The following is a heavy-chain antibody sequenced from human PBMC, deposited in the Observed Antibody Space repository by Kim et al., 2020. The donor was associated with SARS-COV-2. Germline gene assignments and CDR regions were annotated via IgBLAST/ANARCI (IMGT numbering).Heavy chain of an antibody. V-gene: IGHV3-21*01. J-gene: IGHJ6*02. CDR1: GFTFSSYS. D-gene: IGHD3-3*01. CDR2: ISSSSSYI. CDR3: AREPPYYDFWSGYYTLGARDYYYGMDV. Sequence: GGSLRLSCAASGFTFSSYSMNWVRQAPGKGLEWVSSISSSSSYIYYADSVKGRFTISRDNAKNSLYLQMNSLRAEDTAVYYCAREPPYYDFWSGYYTLGARDYYYGMDVWGQGTTVTVSS.